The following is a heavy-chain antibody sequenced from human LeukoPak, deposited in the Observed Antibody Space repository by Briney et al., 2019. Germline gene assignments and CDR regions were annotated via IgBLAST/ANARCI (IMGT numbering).Heavy chain of an antibody. CDR2: ISSSGSTI. CDR3: ARDLGELSLVDIDY. D-gene: IGHD3-16*02. CDR1: GFTFSSYE. J-gene: IGHJ4*02. V-gene: IGHV3-48*03. Sequence: GRSLRLSCAASGFTFSSYEMNWVRQAPGKGLEWVSYISSSGSTIYYADSVKGRFTISRDNAKNSLYLQMNSLRAGDTAVYYCARDLGELSLVDIDYWGQGTLVTVSS.